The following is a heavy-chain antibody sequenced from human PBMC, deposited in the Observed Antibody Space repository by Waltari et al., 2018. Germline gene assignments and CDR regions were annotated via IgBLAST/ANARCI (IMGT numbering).Heavy chain of an antibody. Sequence: QLQLQESGPGLVKPSETLSLTCTVSGGSVSNTIYYWGWIRQPPGKGLGWIGSLYYTGSTYYNPSLKSRLTMSVDTSKNQFSLKLTSVTPADTAIYYCARLISLEGTFYSGQGTLVTVSS. J-gene: IGHJ4*02. CDR2: LYYTGST. CDR3: ARLISLEGTFY. V-gene: IGHV4-39*01. D-gene: IGHD1-1*01. CDR1: GGSVSNTIYY.